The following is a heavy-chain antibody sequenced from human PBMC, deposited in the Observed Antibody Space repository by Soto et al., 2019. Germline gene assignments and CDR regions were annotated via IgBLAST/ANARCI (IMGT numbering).Heavy chain of an antibody. V-gene: IGHV5-10-1*01. CDR3: ARQMPIAADPNNYYYYGMAV. Sequence: PGESLKISCKGSGYSFTSYWISWVRQMPGKGLEWMGRIDPSDSYTNYSPSFQGHVTISADKSISTAYLQWSSLKASDTAMYYCARQMPIAADPNNYYYYGMAVWGQGTTVTVSS. CDR2: IDPSDSYT. CDR1: GYSFTSYW. D-gene: IGHD6-13*01. J-gene: IGHJ6*02.